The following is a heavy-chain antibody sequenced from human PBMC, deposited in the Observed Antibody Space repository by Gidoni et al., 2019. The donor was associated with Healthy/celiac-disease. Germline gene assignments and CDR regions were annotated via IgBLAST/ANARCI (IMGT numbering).Heavy chain of an antibody. V-gene: IGHV3-30-3*01. Sequence: QVQLVESGGGVVQPGRSLRLSCSASGFTFSSYAMHWVRQAPGKGLEWVAVISYDGSNKYYADSVKGRFTISRDNSKNTLYLQMNSLRAEDTAVYYCARDEVVAATLKYYYGMDVWGQGTTVTVSS. CDR2: ISYDGSNK. J-gene: IGHJ6*02. D-gene: IGHD2-15*01. CDR3: ARDEVVAATLKYYYGMDV. CDR1: GFTFSSYA.